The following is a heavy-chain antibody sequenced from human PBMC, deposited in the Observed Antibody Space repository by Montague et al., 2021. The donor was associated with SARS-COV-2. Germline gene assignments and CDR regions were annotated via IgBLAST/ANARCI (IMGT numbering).Heavy chain of an antibody. D-gene: IGHD2-15*01. CDR3: ARTTTRMLYPENAFDI. CDR2: TYYRSKWYH. J-gene: IGHJ3*02. V-gene: IGHV6-1*01. CDR1: GDSASSNTAT. Sequence: CAISGDSASSNTATWNWIRQSPSRGLEWLGRTYYRSKWYHDYAISLKSRITINPDTSKNQFSLQLSSAAPEDTAVFYCARTTTRMLYPENAFDIWGQGTMVTVSS.